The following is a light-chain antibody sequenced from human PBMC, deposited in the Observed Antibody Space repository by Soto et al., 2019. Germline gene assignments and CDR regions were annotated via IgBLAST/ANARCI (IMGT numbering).Light chain of an antibody. J-gene: IGKJ2*01. CDR3: QQFGSSPMFT. Sequence: EIVLTQSPGTLSLSPGDRATLSCRASQSGSSSYLDWYQQKPGQAPSLLIFGASSRATGVTDRFSGSGSATDVTRTSSRLEAEDFAFYYCQQFGSSPMFTFGQGTKLEI. V-gene: IGKV3-20*01. CDR2: GAS. CDR1: QSGSSSY.